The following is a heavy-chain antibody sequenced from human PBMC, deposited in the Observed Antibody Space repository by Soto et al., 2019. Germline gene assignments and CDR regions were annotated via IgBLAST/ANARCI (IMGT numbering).Heavy chain of an antibody. V-gene: IGHV1-2*04. Sequence: ASVKVSCKASGYTFTGYYMHWVRQAPGQGLEWMGWINPNSGGTNYAQKFQGWVTMTRDTSISTAYMELSRLRSDDTAVYYCARGAPRITIFGVVIDYYYYMDVWGKGTTVTVSS. CDR1: GYTFTGYY. CDR3: ARGAPRITIFGVVIDYYYYMDV. D-gene: IGHD3-3*01. CDR2: INPNSGGT. J-gene: IGHJ6*03.